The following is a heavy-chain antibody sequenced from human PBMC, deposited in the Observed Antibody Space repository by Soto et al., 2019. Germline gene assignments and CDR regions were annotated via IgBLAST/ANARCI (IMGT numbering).Heavy chain of an antibody. CDR2: IYTSGTT. Sequence: SERLSLTCGVDDASIIRYYWTWIRQPAGRGPEWIGRIYTSGTTDYNPSLKSRLTMSVDTSKNQFSLKLSSVTAADTAVYYCARDRSGYYHFDNWGQGTLVTVSS. J-gene: IGHJ4*02. CDR1: DASIIRYY. D-gene: IGHD3-3*01. CDR3: ARDRSGYYHFDN. V-gene: IGHV4-4*07.